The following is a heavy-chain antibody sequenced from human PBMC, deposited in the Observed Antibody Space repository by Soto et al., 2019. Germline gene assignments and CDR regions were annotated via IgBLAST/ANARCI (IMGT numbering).Heavy chain of an antibody. CDR1: GGTFSSYT. CDR2: IIPILGIA. CDR3: ARGSGYCSGGSCYSPIGY. J-gene: IGHJ4*02. V-gene: IGHV1-69*02. Sequence: QVQLVQSGAEVKKPGSSVKVSCKASGGTFSSYTMSWVRQAPGQGLEWMGRIIPILGIANYAQKFQGRVTITADKSTSTAYMELSSLRSEDTAVYYCARGSGYCSGGSCYSPIGYWGQGTLVTVSS. D-gene: IGHD2-15*01.